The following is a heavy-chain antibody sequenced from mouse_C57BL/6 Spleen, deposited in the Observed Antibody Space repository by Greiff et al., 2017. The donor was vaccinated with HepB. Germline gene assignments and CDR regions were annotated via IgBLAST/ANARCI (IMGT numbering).Heavy chain of an antibody. Sequence: ESGPGLVKPSQSLSLTCSVTGYSITSGYYWNWIRQFPGNKLEWMGYISYDGSNNYNPSLKNRISITRDTSKNQFFLKLNSVTTEDTATYYCARASYYYGSSFDYWGQGTTLTVSS. CDR2: ISYDGSN. J-gene: IGHJ2*01. CDR1: GYSITSGYY. V-gene: IGHV3-6*01. D-gene: IGHD1-1*01. CDR3: ARASYYYGSSFDY.